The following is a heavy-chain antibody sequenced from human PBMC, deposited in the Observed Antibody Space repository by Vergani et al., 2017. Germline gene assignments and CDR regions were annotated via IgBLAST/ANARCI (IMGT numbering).Heavy chain of an antibody. CDR1: GYSISSGYY. D-gene: IGHD5-12*01. CDR2: IYHSGST. CDR3: ARLXGGYDWNRVRYFDL. Sequence: QVQLQESGPGLVKPSETLSFTCAVSGYSISSGYYWGWIRQPPGKGLEWIGSIYHSGSTYYNPSLKSRVTISVDTSKNQFSLKLSSVTAADTAVYYCARLXGGYDWNRVRYFDLWGRGTLVTVSS. V-gene: IGHV4-38-2*01. J-gene: IGHJ2*01.